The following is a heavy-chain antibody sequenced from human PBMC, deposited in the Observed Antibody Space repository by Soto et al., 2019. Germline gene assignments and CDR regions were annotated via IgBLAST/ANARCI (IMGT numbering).Heavy chain of an antibody. J-gene: IGHJ6*02. CDR2: INPKSGGT. D-gene: IGHD2-8*01. Sequence: PGGSLRLSCTGSGYSFTDYHIHWVRQAPGQGLEWLGRINPKSGGTSTAQKFQGWVTMTTDTSISTASMELTRLTSDDTAIYYCARGDSTDCSNGVCSFFYNHDMDVWGQGTTVTVSS. V-gene: IGHV1-2*04. CDR1: GYSFTDYH. CDR3: ARGDSTDCSNGVCSFFYNHDMDV.